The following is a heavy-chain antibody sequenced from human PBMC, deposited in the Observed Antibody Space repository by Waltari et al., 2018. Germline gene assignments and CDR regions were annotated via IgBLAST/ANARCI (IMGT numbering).Heavy chain of an antibody. Sequence: EVQLVESGGCLVQPGGSLRLSCASSGLTFSSYWFHWFRQAPGKGLVWVARTNGDGSSTSYADSVKGRFTLSRDNAKNTLYLQMNSLRVEDTAVYYCVRATLVGASTRAGLDPWGQGTLVTVSS. CDR1: GLTFSSYW. D-gene: IGHD1-26*01. V-gene: IGHV3-74*01. CDR2: TNGDGSST. CDR3: VRATLVGASTRAGLDP. J-gene: IGHJ5*02.